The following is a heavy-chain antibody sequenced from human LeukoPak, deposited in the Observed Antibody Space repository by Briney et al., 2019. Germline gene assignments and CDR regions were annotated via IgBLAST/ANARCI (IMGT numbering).Heavy chain of an antibody. V-gene: IGHV1-18*04. CDR3: ARGHCSSTSCYRWFDP. CDR1: GYTFTSYG. J-gene: IGHJ5*02. CDR2: ISAYNGNT. Sequence: GASVKVSCKASGYTFTSYGISWVRQAPGQGLEWMGRISAYNGNTNYAQKLQGRVTMTTDTSTSTAYMELRSLRSDDTAVYYCARGHCSSTSCYRWFDPWGQGTLVTVSS. D-gene: IGHD2-2*01.